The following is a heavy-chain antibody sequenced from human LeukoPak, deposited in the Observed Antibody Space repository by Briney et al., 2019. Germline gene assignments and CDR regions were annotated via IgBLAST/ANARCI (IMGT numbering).Heavy chain of an antibody. CDR3: AKGRYYGSGKWGYFEY. J-gene: IGHJ4*02. CDR1: GFTFSSYA. D-gene: IGHD3-10*01. V-gene: IGHV3-23*01. CDR2: MSGSGGST. Sequence: GGSLRLSCAASGFTFSSYAMSWVRQAPGKGLEWVSGMSGSGGSTYYADSVKGRLTISRDNSKNTLYLQMNSLRAEDTAVYYCAKGRYYGSGKWGYFEYWGQGTLVTVSS.